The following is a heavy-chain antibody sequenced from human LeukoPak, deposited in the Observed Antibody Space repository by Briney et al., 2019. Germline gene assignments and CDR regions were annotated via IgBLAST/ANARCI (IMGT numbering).Heavy chain of an antibody. CDR2: IYYSGST. V-gene: IGHV4-59*01. CDR1: GGSIRSYY. D-gene: IGHD6-19*01. Sequence: KPSETLSLTCTVSGGSIRSYYWSWIRQPPGKGLQRIGYIYYSGSTNYNPSLKSRVTISVDTSKNQFSLKLSSVTAADTGVYYCARQTPNETLIHPGIAVAGTPIYYYYYGMDVWGQGTTVTVSS. J-gene: IGHJ6*02. CDR3: ARQTPNETLIHPGIAVAGTPIYYYYYGMDV.